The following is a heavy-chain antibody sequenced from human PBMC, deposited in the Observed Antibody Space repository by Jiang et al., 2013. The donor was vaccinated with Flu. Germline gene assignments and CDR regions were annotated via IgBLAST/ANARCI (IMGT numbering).Heavy chain of an antibody. V-gene: IGHV3-23*01. D-gene: IGHD1-20*01. CDR3: AKDANNNWYLGVFEY. Sequence: GFTFSSYAMTWVRRLQGRAEWVSAISDSGDSTYYADSVKGRFTISRDNSKNTLYLQMNSLRAEDTAIYYCAKDANNNWYLGVFEYWGQGTLVTVSS. J-gene: IGHJ4*02. CDR1: GFTFSSYA. CDR2: ISDSGDST.